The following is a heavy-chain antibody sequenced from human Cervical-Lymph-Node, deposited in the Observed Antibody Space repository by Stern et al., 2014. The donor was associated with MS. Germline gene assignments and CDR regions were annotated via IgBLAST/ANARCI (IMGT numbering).Heavy chain of an antibody. J-gene: IGHJ4*02. CDR3: ARMLYGEYYFDF. D-gene: IGHD4-17*01. CDR1: GFSHSHVRMG. CDR2: MYSDDEK. Sequence: QVTLRESGPVLVKPTETLTLTCTVSGFSHSHVRMGVSWLRQPPGKALEWLAHMYSDDEKSYSTSLKSRLTVSKDTSKIQVALTMTNMDPVDTATYFCARMLYGEYYFDFWGQGILVTVSS. V-gene: IGHV2-26*01.